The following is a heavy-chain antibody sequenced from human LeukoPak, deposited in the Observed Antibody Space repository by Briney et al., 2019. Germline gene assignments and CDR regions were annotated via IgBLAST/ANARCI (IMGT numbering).Heavy chain of an antibody. V-gene: IGHV4-4*02. CDR2: IYHSGST. J-gene: IGHJ3*01. D-gene: IGHD3-10*01. Sequence: SETLSLTCAVSGGSISSNNWWSWVRQPPGKGLEWIGEIYHSGSTDYNPSLESRVTISVDKTKNQFSLKLSSVTAADTAVYYCARGFYGSGSYSSPGFHAFDVWGQGTMVTVSS. CDR3: ARGFYGSGSYSSPGFHAFDV. CDR1: GGSISSNNW.